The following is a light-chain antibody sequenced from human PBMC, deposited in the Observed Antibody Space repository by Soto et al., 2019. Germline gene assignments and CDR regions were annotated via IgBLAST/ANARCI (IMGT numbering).Light chain of an antibody. V-gene: IGKV3-20*01. Sequence: EIVLTQSPGTLSLSAGERATLSCRASQSVSNNYLAWYQQKPGQAPRLVIYGASNRATGIPDRFSGSGSGTDFTLTISRLEPEDFAVYYCQQYGSSGTFGQGTKVDIK. CDR1: QSVSNNY. J-gene: IGKJ1*01. CDR2: GAS. CDR3: QQYGSSGT.